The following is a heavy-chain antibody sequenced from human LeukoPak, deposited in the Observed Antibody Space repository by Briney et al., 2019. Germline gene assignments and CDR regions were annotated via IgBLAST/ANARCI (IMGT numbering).Heavy chain of an antibody. J-gene: IGHJ5*02. D-gene: IGHD6-13*01. Sequence: TSVKVSCKASGFTFTSSAVQWVRQAHGQRLEWIGWIVVGSGNTNYAQKFQERVTITRDMSTSTAYMELSSLRSEDTAVYYCAALAAAGYSWFDPWGQGTLVTVSS. CDR1: GFTFTSSA. CDR2: IVVGSGNT. V-gene: IGHV1-58*01. CDR3: AALAAAGYSWFDP.